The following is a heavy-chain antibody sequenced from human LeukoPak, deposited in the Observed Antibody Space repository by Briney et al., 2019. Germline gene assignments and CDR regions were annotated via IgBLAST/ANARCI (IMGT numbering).Heavy chain of an antibody. Sequence: SETLSLTCAVSGGSISSSNWWSWARQPPGKGLEWIGEIYHSGSTNYNPSLKSRVTISVDTSKDQFSLKLSSVTAADTAVYYCARDLFKTPAVAGTTRHASYWFDPWGQGTLVTVSS. CDR3: ARDLFKTPAVAGTTRHASYWFDP. V-gene: IGHV4-4*02. CDR2: IYHSGST. J-gene: IGHJ5*02. D-gene: IGHD6-19*01. CDR1: GGSISSSNW.